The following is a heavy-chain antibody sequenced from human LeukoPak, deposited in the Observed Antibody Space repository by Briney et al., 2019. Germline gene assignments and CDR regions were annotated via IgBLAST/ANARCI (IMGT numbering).Heavy chain of an antibody. CDR1: GGTFSSYA. Sequence: SVKVSCKASGGTFSSYAISWVRQAPGQGLEWMGGIIPIFGTANYAQKFQGRVTITADESTSTAYMGLSSLRSEDTAVYYCASYRRVGSYGMDVWGQGTTVTVSS. CDR2: IIPIFGTA. D-gene: IGHD1-26*01. CDR3: ASYRRVGSYGMDV. V-gene: IGHV1-69*13. J-gene: IGHJ6*02.